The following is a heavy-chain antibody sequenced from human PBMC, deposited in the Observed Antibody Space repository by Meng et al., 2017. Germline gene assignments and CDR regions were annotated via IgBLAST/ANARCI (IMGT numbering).Heavy chain of an antibody. D-gene: IGHD2-2*01. CDR1: GYTFTGYY. CDR3: ARDWDIVVVPAAMPDY. Sequence: ASVNVSCKASGYTFTGYYMHWVRQAPGQGLEWMGWINPNSGGTNYAQKFQGRVTMTRDTSISTAYMELSRLRPDDTAVYYCARDWDIVVVPAAMPDYWGQGTLVTVSS. J-gene: IGHJ4*02. V-gene: IGHV1-2*02. CDR2: INPNSGGT.